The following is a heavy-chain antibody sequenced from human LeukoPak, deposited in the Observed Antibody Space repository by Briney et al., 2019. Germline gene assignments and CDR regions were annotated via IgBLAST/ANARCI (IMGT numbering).Heavy chain of an antibody. CDR1: GYTFTDYY. CDR2: VDPEDGET. Sequence: ASVKISCKVSGYTFTDYYMHWVQQAPGKGLEWMGLVDPEDGETIYAEKFQGRVTITADTSTDTAYMELGSLRSEDTAVYYCASGRDGYNLDYWGQGTLVTVSS. V-gene: IGHV1-69-2*01. D-gene: IGHD5-24*01. J-gene: IGHJ4*02. CDR3: ASGRDGYNLDY.